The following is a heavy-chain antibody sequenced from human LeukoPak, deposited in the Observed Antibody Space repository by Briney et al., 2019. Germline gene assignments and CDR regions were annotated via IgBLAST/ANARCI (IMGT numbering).Heavy chain of an antibody. V-gene: IGHV3-21*01. D-gene: IGHD3-9*01. Sequence: PGGSLRLSCAASGFTFSSYSMNWVRQAPGKGLEWVSSISSSSSYIYYADSVKGRFTIPRDNAKNSLYLQMNSLRAEDTAVYYCARDANYDILTGYPMDWFDPWGQGTLVTVSS. CDR1: GFTFSSYS. CDR2: ISSSSSYI. J-gene: IGHJ5*02. CDR3: ARDANYDILTGYPMDWFDP.